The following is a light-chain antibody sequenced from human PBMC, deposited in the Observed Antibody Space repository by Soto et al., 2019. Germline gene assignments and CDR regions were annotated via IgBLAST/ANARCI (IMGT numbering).Light chain of an antibody. CDR2: NNN. V-gene: IGLV1-47*02. Sequence: QSVLTQSPSVSGTPGQRVTISCSGSTSNIGSNFVYWYQQLPGTAPKLLICNNNQRPSGVPDRFSGSKSGTSASLAISGLRSEDEADYHCAAWDDSLKGVFGGGTKVTVL. CDR3: AAWDDSLKGV. CDR1: TSNIGSNF. J-gene: IGLJ2*01.